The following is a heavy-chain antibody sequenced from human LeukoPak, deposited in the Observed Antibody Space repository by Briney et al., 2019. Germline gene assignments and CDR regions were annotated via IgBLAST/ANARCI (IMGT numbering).Heavy chain of an antibody. D-gene: IGHD6-19*01. J-gene: IGHJ3*02. V-gene: IGHV4-61*02. CDR3: ARAPGLAGGGTLAFDI. CDR2: VYTSGST. CDR1: GDSIRSRSDY. Sequence: SETLSLTCTVSGDSIRSRSDYWNWVRQPAGKGLEWIGRVYTSGSTNYNPSLKSRVSVSIDTFKNQFSLKLTSVTAADTAVYYCARAPGLAGGGTLAFDIWGQGTMVTVSS.